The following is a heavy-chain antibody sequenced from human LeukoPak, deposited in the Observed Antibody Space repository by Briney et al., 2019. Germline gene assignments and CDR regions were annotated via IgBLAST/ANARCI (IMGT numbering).Heavy chain of an antibody. D-gene: IGHD1-26*01. CDR1: GGSISSYY. CDR3: ARAEGGIVGAYYFDY. V-gene: IGHV4-59*01. Sequence: SETLSLTCTVSGGSISSYYWSWSRQPPGKGLEWIGYIYYSGSTNYNPSLKSRVTISVDTSKNQFSLKLSSVTAADTAVYYCARAEGGIVGAYYFDYWGQGTLVTVSS. CDR2: IYYSGST. J-gene: IGHJ4*02.